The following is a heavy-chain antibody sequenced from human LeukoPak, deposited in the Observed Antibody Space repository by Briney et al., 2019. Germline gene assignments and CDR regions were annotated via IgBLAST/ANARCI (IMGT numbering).Heavy chain of an antibody. J-gene: IGHJ4*02. CDR1: GGPFSGYY. CDR2: INHSGST. V-gene: IGHV4-34*01. Sequence: TSSETLSLTCAVYGGPFSGYYWSWIRQPPGKGLEWIGEINHSGSTNYNPSLKSRVTISVDTSKNQFSLKLSSVTAVDTAVYYCARHGYSSGWYSSTYYFDYWGQGTLVTVSS. CDR3: ARHGYSSGWYSSTYYFDY. D-gene: IGHD6-19*01.